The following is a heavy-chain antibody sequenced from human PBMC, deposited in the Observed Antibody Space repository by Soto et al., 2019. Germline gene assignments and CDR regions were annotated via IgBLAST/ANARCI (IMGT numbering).Heavy chain of an antibody. V-gene: IGHV5-10-1*03. CDR2: IDPSDSYT. D-gene: IGHD3-22*01. Sequence: EVQLVQSGAEVKKPGESLRISCKGSGYSFTSYWISWVRQMPGKGLEWMGRIDPSDSYTNYSPSFQGHVTISADKSISTAYLQWSSLKASDTAMYYCARSGYYDSSGYYDSIDYWGQGTLVTVSS. J-gene: IGHJ4*02. CDR3: ARSGYYDSSGYYDSIDY. CDR1: GYSFTSYW.